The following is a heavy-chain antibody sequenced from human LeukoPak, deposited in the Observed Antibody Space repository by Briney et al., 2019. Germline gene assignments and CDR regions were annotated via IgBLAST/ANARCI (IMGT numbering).Heavy chain of an antibody. CDR3: TRGYGIDY. D-gene: IGHD4-17*01. J-gene: IGHJ4*02. CDR2: MKRKESGGTT. Sequence: PGVSLRLSCTASGFTLGDYAMSWVRQAPGKGLEWVGFMKRKESGGTTEYTASVKGRFTISRDDSKSIAYLQMNSLITEDTDIYYCTRGYGIDYWGQGTQVTVS. CDR1: GFTLGDYA. V-gene: IGHV3-49*04.